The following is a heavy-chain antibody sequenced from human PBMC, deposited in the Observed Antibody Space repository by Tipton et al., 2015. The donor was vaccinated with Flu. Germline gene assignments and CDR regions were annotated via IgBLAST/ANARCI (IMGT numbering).Heavy chain of an antibody. J-gene: IGHJ4*02. CDR2: IRSKAYGGTT. Sequence: SLRLSCTASGFTFGDYAMSWVRQAPGKGLEGVGFIRSKAYGGTTEYAASVKGRFTISRDDSKSIAYLQMNSLKTEDTAVYYCTRDMIAVAGTFTFDYWGQGTLVTVSS. D-gene: IGHD6-19*01. V-gene: IGHV3-49*04. CDR1: GFTFGDYA. CDR3: TRDMIAVAGTFTFDY.